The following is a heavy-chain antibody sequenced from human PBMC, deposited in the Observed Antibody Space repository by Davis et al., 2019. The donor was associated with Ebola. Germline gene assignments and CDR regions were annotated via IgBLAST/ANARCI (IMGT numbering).Heavy chain of an antibody. CDR3: AKEDGIVGATLYYYYGMDV. J-gene: IGHJ6*04. CDR2: ISYDGSNK. D-gene: IGHD1-26*01. V-gene: IGHV3-30*18. Sequence: GESLKISCAASGFTFSSYGMHWVRQAPGKGLEWVAVISYDGSNKYYADSVKGRFTISRDNSKNTLYLQMNSLRAEDTAVYYCAKEDGIVGATLYYYYGMDVWGKGTTVTVSS. CDR1: GFTFSSYG.